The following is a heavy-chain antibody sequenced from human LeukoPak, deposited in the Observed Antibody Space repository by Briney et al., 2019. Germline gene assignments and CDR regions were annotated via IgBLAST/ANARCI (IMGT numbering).Heavy chain of an antibody. CDR1: GFTFSTYS. V-gene: IGHV3-21*01. Sequence: GGSLRLSCAASGFTFSTYSMNWVRQAPGKGLEWISFISTSSIYIYYADSVKGRFTISRDNAKNSLYLQMNSLRAEDTAVYYCARDYGGSSPFDYWGQGTLVTVSS. D-gene: IGHD4-23*01. CDR3: ARDYGGSSPFDY. J-gene: IGHJ4*02. CDR2: ISTSSIYI.